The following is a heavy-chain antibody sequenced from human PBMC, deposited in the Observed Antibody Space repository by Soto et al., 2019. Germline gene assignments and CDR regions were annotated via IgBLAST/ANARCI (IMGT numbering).Heavy chain of an antibody. J-gene: IGHJ4*02. CDR2: IIPLFGTP. V-gene: IGHV1-69*01. Sequence: QVHLVQSGAEVKKPGSSVKVSCKASGGIFSTYAISWLRQAPGQGLDWMGGIIPLFGTPNYAQRFQGRVTITADESTSTAYMELSRLRSEDTAVYYCARDRDDYGSGNYYNRIDFWGQGTLVTVSS. CDR3: ARDRDDYGSGNYYNRIDF. CDR1: GGIFSTYA. D-gene: IGHD3-10*01.